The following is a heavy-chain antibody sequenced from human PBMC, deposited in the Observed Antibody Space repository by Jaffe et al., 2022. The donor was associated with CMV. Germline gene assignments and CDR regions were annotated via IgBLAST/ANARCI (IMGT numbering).Heavy chain of an antibody. CDR1: GGPLSGYR. V-gene: IGHV4-34*12. Sequence: QVQLQQWGVGLLKPSETLSLTCDVHGGPLSGYRWSWIRQAPGKGLEWIGEVVNSDIVNYKTAHRSRLSISMDPSKNQFSLTLTSVTAADTAVYYCARVFNNAFDSWGQGTLVSVSS. CDR2: VVNSDIV. CDR3: ARVFNNAFDS. J-gene: IGHJ4*02. D-gene: IGHD1-20*01.